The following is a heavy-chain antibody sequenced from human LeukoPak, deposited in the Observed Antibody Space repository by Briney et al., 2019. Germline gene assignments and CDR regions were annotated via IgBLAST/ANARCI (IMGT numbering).Heavy chain of an antibody. V-gene: IGHV4-34*01. CDR2: INHSGST. Sequence: SETLSLTCAVYGGSLSGYYWSWIRQPPGKGLEWIGEINHSGSTNYNPSLKSRVTISVDTSKNQFSLKLSSVTAADTAVYYCARGDVGATTSFDYWGQGTLVTVSS. CDR1: GGSLSGYY. CDR3: ARGDVGATTSFDY. D-gene: IGHD1-26*01. J-gene: IGHJ4*02.